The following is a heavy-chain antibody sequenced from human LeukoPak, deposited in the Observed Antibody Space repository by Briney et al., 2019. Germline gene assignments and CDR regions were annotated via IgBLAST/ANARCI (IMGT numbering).Heavy chain of an antibody. V-gene: IGHV5-51*01. Sequence: GESLKISCRGFGYSFTSYWIGWVRQMPGKGLEWMGIIYPGDSDTRYSPSFQGQVTISADKSISTAYLQWSSLKASDTAMYYCARKDTAMVSWFDPWGQGTLVTVSS. CDR1: GYSFTSYW. CDR2: IYPGDSDT. J-gene: IGHJ5*02. D-gene: IGHD5-18*01. CDR3: ARKDTAMVSWFDP.